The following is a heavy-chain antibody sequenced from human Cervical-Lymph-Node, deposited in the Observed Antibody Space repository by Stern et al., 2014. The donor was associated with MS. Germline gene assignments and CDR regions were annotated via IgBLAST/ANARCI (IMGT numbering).Heavy chain of an antibody. Sequence: EVQLVESGGGLVQPGGSLRLSCAASGFTFNNYWMHWVRQAPGTGLVWVAHINGDGSRISYADSVKGRFTVSRDNDKNTLYLQMTSLRVEETAVFYCAGDRSGPRLRHWGQGTLVTVSS. CDR3: AGDRSGPRLRH. J-gene: IGHJ4*02. CDR1: GFTFNNYW. D-gene: IGHD3-10*01. V-gene: IGHV3-74*01. CDR2: INGDGSRI.